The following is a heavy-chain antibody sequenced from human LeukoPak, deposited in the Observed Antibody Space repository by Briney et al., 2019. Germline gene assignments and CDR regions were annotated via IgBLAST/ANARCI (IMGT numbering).Heavy chain of an antibody. D-gene: IGHD5-18*01. V-gene: IGHV3-66*01. J-gene: IGHJ4*02. CDR3: ARGVIRAMVNHYFDY. Sequence: PGGSLRLSCAASGFTVSSNYMSWVRQAPGKGLEWVSVIYSGASTYYADSVKGRFTISRDNSKNTLYLQMNSLRAEDTAVYYCARGVIRAMVNHYFDYWGQGTLVTVSS. CDR2: IYSGAST. CDR1: GFTVSSNY.